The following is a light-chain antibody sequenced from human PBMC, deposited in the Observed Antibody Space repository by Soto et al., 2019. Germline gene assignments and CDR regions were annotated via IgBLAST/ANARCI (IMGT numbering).Light chain of an antibody. CDR1: NSNIESNT. J-gene: IGLJ2*01. V-gene: IGLV1-44*01. CDR3: AAWDDSLNGHVV. CDR2: SNN. Sequence: QSALTQPPSASGTPGQRVTISCSGSNSNIESNTVNWYQQLPGTAPKLLIYSNNQRPSGVPDRFSGSKSGTSASLAISGLQSDDEADYYCAAWDDSLNGHVVFGGGIKLTVL.